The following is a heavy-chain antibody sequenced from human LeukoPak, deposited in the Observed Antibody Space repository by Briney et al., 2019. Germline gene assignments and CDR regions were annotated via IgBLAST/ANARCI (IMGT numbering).Heavy chain of an antibody. D-gene: IGHD3-10*01. CDR2: IYHSGST. Sequence: SETLSLTCAVSGGSISSSNWWSWVRQPPGKGLEWIGEIYHSGSTNYNPSLKSRVTISVDKSKNQLSLKLSSVTAADTAVYYCARGVGRYYYGSGSYDPWGQGTLVTVSS. CDR1: GGSISSSNW. CDR3: ARGVGRYYYGSGSYDP. V-gene: IGHV4-4*02. J-gene: IGHJ5*02.